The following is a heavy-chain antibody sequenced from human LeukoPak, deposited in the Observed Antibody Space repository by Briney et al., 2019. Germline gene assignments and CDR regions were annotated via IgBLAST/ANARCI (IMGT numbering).Heavy chain of an antibody. Sequence: PGGSLRLSCAAPGFTFSSYAMHWVRQAPGKGLGWVVVISDDGSNQYYADSVKGRFTISRDNYKNPLYLRMNSLGPEDTAVYYCARDYATDTEMVWGQGTLVTVSS. CDR3: ARDYATDTEMV. CDR2: ISDDGSNQ. D-gene: IGHD5-18*01. CDR1: GFTFSSYA. V-gene: IGHV3-30-3*01. J-gene: IGHJ4*02.